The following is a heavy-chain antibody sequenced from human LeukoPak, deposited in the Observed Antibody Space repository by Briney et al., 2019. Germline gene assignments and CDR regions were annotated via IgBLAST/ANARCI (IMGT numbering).Heavy chain of an antibody. V-gene: IGHV3-23*01. Sequence: PGGSLRLSCAASGFTFSSYAMSWVRQAPGKGLEWVSAISGSGGSTYFADSVKGRFTISRDNSKNTLYLQMNSLRAEDTAVYYCAKATLGSGSYYLFPTWGQGTLVTVSS. CDR1: GFTFSSYA. CDR3: AKATLGSGSYYLFPT. J-gene: IGHJ5*02. D-gene: IGHD1-26*01. CDR2: ISGSGGST.